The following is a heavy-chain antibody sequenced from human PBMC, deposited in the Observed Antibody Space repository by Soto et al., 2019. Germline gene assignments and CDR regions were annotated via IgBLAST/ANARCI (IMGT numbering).Heavy chain of an antibody. D-gene: IGHD1-26*01. CDR1: GFTFSSYS. V-gene: IGHV3-21*06. CDR3: ARPDGTLDP. Sequence: PGGSLRLSCAASGFTFSSYSMNCVRQAPGKGLEWRSSISVGSGHIYYADSVKGEFPIPRENAKNLLYLKKNSRRAEDTVVYYWARPDGTLDPWGQGTLVPVSS. CDR2: ISVGSGHI. J-gene: IGHJ5*02.